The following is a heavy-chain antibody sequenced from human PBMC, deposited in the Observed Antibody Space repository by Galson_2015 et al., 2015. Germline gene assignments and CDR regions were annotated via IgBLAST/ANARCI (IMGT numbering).Heavy chain of an antibody. CDR2: ISYDGNNK. Sequence: SLRLSCAASGFSFSSNAMHWVRQAPGKGLEWVAVISYDGNNKYYADSVKGRFIISRDESKNMLYLQMNSLRAEDTAVYYCARGHSGWYFDYWGQGTLVTVSS. CDR3: ARGHSGWYFDY. CDR1: GFSFSSNA. V-gene: IGHV3-30-3*01. D-gene: IGHD6-19*01. J-gene: IGHJ4*02.